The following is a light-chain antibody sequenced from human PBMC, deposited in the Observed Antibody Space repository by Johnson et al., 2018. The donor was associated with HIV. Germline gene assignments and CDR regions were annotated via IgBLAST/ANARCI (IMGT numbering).Light chain of an antibody. Sequence: QAVLTQTPSVSAAPGQKVTISCSGSSSNIGNNYVSWYQQLPGTAPKLLIYENNKRPSGIPARFSGSKSGTSATLGITGLPTGDEAAYYRGTWDRSLLAVFGTGTKVTVL. CDR2: ENN. J-gene: IGLJ1*01. CDR1: SSNIGNNY. CDR3: GTWDRSLLAV. V-gene: IGLV1-51*02.